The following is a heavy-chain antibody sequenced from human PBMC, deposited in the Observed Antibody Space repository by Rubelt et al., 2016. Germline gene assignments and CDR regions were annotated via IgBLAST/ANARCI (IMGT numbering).Heavy chain of an antibody. CDR3: ARNRYSSGYHDNFDY. CDR1: GGSISSSSYY. J-gene: IGHJ4*02. Sequence: QLQLQESGPGLVKPSETLSLTCTVSGGSISSSSYYWGWIRQPPGKGLEWIGSIYYSGSTYYNPSLKGRVTISVDTSKNQFSLKLSSVTAADTAVYYCARNRYSSGYHDNFDYWGQGTLVTVSS. D-gene: IGHD3-22*01. CDR2: IYYSGST. V-gene: IGHV4-39*07.